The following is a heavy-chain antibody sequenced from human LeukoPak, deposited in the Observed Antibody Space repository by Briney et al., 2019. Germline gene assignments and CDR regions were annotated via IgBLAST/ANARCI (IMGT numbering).Heavy chain of an antibody. V-gene: IGHV4-59*12. CDR3: ARGKYYYDSSGYVDAFDI. CDR2: IYYSGYT. Sequence: SETLSLTCTVSGGSISSYYWSWIRQPPGKGLEWIGYIYYSGYTNYNPSLKSRVTISVDTSKNQFSLKLSSVTAADTAVYYCARGKYYYDSSGYVDAFDIWGQGTMVTVSS. J-gene: IGHJ3*02. D-gene: IGHD3-22*01. CDR1: GGSISSYY.